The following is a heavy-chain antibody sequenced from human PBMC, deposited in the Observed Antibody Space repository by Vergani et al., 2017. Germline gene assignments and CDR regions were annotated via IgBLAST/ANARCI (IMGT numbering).Heavy chain of an antibody. CDR2: ISSSSSYI. Sequence: EVQLVESGGGLVKPGGSLRLSCAASGFTFSSYSMYWVRQAPGKGLEWVSSISSSSSYIYYADSVKGRFTISRDNAKNSLYLQMNSLRAEDTAVYYCAGEDTAMVPPDYWGQGTLVTVSS. D-gene: IGHD5-18*01. J-gene: IGHJ4*02. V-gene: IGHV3-21*01. CDR1: GFTFSSYS. CDR3: AGEDTAMVPPDY.